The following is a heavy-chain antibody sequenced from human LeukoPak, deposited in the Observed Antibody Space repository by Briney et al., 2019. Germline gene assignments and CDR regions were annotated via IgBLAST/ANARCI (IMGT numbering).Heavy chain of an antibody. CDR3: ARGDLWGYSYGWYYFDY. V-gene: IGHV3-74*01. D-gene: IGHD5-18*01. Sequence: PGRSLRLSCAASGFTFDDYAMHWVRQAPGKGLVWVSRINSDGSSTSYADSVKGRFTISRDNAKNTLYLQMNSLRAEDTAVYYCARGDLWGYSYGWYYFDYWGQGTLVTVSS. CDR1: GFTFDDYA. CDR2: INSDGSST. J-gene: IGHJ4*02.